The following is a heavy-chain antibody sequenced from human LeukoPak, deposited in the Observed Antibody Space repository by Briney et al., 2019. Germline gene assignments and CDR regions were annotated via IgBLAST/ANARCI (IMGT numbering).Heavy chain of an antibody. Sequence: PSETLSLTCTVSGGSISNYCWSWIRQPAGKGLEWIGRIYTSGNTNYNPSLQSRLTISLDRSNNQFSLRLSSVTAADTAVYYCARGASSGSYWDMRAEYFRHWGQGALVTVSS. CDR1: GGSISNYC. V-gene: IGHV4-4*07. J-gene: IGHJ1*01. D-gene: IGHD1-26*01. CDR2: IYTSGNT. CDR3: ARGASSGSYWDMRAEYFRH.